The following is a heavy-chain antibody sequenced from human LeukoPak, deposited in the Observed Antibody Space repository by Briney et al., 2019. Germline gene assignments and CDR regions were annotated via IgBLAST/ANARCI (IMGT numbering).Heavy chain of an antibody. CDR2: ISSSGSTI. CDR1: GFTFSDYY. D-gene: IGHD1-7*01. V-gene: IGHV3-11*01. J-gene: IGHJ3*02. CDR3: AKEGELELPGAFDI. Sequence: GGSLRLSCAASGFTFSDYYMNWIRQAPGKALEWVSYISSSGSTIYYADSVKGRFTISRDNAKNSLYLQMNSLRAEDTAVYYCAKEGELELPGAFDIWGQGTMVTVSS.